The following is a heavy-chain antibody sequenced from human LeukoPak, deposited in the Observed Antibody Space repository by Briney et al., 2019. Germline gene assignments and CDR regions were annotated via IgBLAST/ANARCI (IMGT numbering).Heavy chain of an antibody. V-gene: IGHV4-30-2*01. CDR2: IYHSGSI. J-gene: IGHJ5*02. Sequence: PSETLSLTCAVSGVSISSGGYSWSWIRQPPGKGLEWIGYIYHSGSIYYNPSLKSRVTISVDRSKNQISLKLSSVTAADTAVYYCARGDSSGYYQNWFDPWGQGTLVTVSS. CDR3: ARGDSSGYYQNWFDP. CDR1: GVSISSGGYS. D-gene: IGHD3-22*01.